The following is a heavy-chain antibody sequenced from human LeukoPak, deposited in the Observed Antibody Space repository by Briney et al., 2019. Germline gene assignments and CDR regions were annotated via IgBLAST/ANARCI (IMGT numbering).Heavy chain of an antibody. J-gene: IGHJ4*02. V-gene: IGHV4-31*03. CDR2: FYYSGST. Sequence: SETLSLTCTVSGGSISSGAYYWSWIRQHPGKGLDWIGYFYYSGSTYYNPSLKSRVTISVDTSKNQFSLDLSSVTAADTAVYYCARDLGDGYLANDYWGQGTLVTVSS. CDR3: ARDLGDGYLANDY. CDR1: GGSISSGAYY. D-gene: IGHD5-24*01.